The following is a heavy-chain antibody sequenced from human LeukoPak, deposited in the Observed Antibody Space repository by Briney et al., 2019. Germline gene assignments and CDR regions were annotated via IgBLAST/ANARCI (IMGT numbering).Heavy chain of an antibody. CDR3: AKGGIITLGTFGH. CDR1: GFTFGNCG. CDR2: IGSSESST. J-gene: IGHJ4*02. D-gene: IGHD1-14*01. Sequence: GGSLRLSCAASGFTFGNCGMNWVRQAPGKGLEWVSAIGSSESSTYYADSVKGRFTISRDNSKNTLWLQMNSLRAEDAAVYYCAKGGIITLGTFGHWGQGTLVTVSS. V-gene: IGHV3-23*01.